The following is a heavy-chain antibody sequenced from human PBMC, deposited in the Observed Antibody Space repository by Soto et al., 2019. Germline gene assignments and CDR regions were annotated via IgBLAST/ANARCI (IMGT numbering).Heavy chain of an antibody. V-gene: IGHV4-34*01. CDR1: GGSLSDYY. Sequence: QVQLQQWGAGLLKPSETLSLTCAVYGGSLSDYYWNWLRQPPGKGLEWIGEINHRGTTSYNPSLKSRVDISVDTAMNQFSLKLRSVTAADTAIYYCARYQWNPGAFDPWGPGTQVTVSS. D-gene: IGHD1-20*01. CDR3: ARYQWNPGAFDP. J-gene: IGHJ5*02. CDR2: INHRGTT.